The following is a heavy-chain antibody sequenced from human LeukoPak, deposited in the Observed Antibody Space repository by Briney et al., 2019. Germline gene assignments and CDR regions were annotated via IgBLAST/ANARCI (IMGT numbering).Heavy chain of an antibody. CDR1: GYTFTSYG. Sequence: SVNVSCKASGYTFTSYGISWVRQSPGRGLEWMGRIIPILGIANYAQKFQGRVTITADKSTSTAYMELSSLRSEDTAVYYCARDRVDSSGYMGAFDIWGQGTMVTVSS. D-gene: IGHD3-22*01. CDR3: ARDRVDSSGYMGAFDI. V-gene: IGHV1-69*04. J-gene: IGHJ3*02. CDR2: IIPILGIA.